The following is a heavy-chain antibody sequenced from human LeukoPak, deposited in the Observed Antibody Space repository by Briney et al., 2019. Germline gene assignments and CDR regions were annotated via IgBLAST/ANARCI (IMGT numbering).Heavy chain of an antibody. V-gene: IGHV1-18*01. Sequence: ASVKVSCKASGYTFTSYGISWVRQAPGQGLEWMGWISAYNGNTNYAQKLQGRVTMTTDTSTSTAYMELRSLRSDNTAVYYCARDSKDGSGRLRNWFDPWGQGTLVTVSS. J-gene: IGHJ5*02. CDR3: ARDSKDGSGRLRNWFDP. D-gene: IGHD3-10*01. CDR1: GYTFTSYG. CDR2: ISAYNGNT.